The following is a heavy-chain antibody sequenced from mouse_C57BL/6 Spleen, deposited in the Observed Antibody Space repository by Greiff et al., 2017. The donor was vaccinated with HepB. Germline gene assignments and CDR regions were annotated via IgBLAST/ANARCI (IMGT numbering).Heavy chain of an antibody. V-gene: IGHV1-64*01. Sequence: QVQLQQPGAELVKPGASVKLSCKASGYTFTSYWMHWVKQRPGQGLEWIGMIHPNSGSTNYNEKFKSKATLTVDKSSSTAYMQLSSLTSEDSAVDYCHYYGAWFAYWGQGTLVTVSA. D-gene: IGHD1-2*01. CDR3: HYYGAWFAY. CDR1: GYTFTSYW. J-gene: IGHJ3*01. CDR2: IHPNSGST.